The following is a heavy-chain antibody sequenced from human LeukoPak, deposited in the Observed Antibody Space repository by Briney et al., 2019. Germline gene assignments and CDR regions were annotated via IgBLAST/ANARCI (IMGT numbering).Heavy chain of an antibody. J-gene: IGHJ4*02. CDR2: IYYSGRT. D-gene: IGHD1-26*01. Sequence: SETQSRTCTLSDGSISGSYWNWIRQPPGKGLEWIGNIYYSGRTNYNPSLKSRVTISVDTSKNQVSLKLTSVTAADTAVYYCARHSGTYMDYWGQETLLTVSS. V-gene: IGHV4-59*08. CDR3: ARHSGTYMDY. CDR1: DGSISGSY.